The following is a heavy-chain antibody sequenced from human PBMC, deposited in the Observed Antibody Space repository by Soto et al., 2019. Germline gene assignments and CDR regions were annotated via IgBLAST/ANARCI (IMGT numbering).Heavy chain of an antibody. J-gene: IGHJ4*02. Sequence: QIHLEQSEPEVKKPGASVKVSCKASGYTFTSYGISWVRLAPGQGLEWMEWINIYGGGTNYAQKYQDRVTMTRDTSTNTVYLEMRSLTSDDTAIYYCARALYYYDNSGLAFWGQGTLVTVSS. CDR1: GYTFTSYG. D-gene: IGHD3-22*01. CDR2: INIYGGGT. CDR3: ARALYYYDNSGLAF. V-gene: IGHV1-18*01.